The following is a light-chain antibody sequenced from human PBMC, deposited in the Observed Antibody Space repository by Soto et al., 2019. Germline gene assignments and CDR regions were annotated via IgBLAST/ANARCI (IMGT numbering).Light chain of an antibody. CDR3: QQRLNWPPT. Sequence: EIVLTQSPVTLSLSPGERATLSCRASQSVRTYLAWYQVKPGQAPRLLIYDASSRASGVPARFSGSGSGTDFTLTISSLEPEDFAVYYCQQRLNWPPTFGQGTRLEIK. V-gene: IGKV3-11*01. CDR2: DAS. CDR1: QSVRTY. J-gene: IGKJ5*01.